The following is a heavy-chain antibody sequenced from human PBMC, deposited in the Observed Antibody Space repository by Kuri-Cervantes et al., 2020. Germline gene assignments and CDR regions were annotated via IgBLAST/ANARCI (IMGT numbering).Heavy chain of an antibody. J-gene: IGHJ6*03. Sequence: ASVKVSCKASGYTFTGYYMHWVRQAPGQGLEWMGWINPNSGDTNYAQKLQGGVTMTTDTSTSTAYMELRSLRSDDTAVYYCARDSVTGRKQDYYYYYMDVWGKGTTVTVSS. CDR3: ARDSVTGRKQDYYYYYMDV. CDR1: GYTFTGYY. V-gene: IGHV1-2*02. CDR2: INPNSGDT. D-gene: IGHD1-20*01.